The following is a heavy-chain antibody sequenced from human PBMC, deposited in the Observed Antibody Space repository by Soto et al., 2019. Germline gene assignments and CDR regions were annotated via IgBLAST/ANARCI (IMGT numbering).Heavy chain of an antibody. CDR2: INGYTGHT. J-gene: IGHJ4*02. Sequence: QVQLVQSGAEVKKPGASVKVSCEASGYTFSPYGLSWVRQAPGQGLEWMGWINGYTGHTSYAQKFQGRVTMATDTATSTAYMELRSLRSDDTAVYYCARTPGQLRQFDSWGQGTLVTVSS. D-gene: IGHD4-17*01. CDR1: GYTFSPYG. V-gene: IGHV1-18*01. CDR3: ARTPGQLRQFDS.